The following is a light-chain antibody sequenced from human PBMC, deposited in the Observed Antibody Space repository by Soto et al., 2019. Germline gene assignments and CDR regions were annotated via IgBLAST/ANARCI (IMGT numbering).Light chain of an antibody. J-gene: IGKJ5*01. CDR1: QSITNNY. CDR2: GAS. Sequence: ETVLTQSPGTLSLSPGERATLSCRASQSITNNYLAWYQQKPGQAPRLLIYGASSRVTGIPDRFSGSGSGTDFTLTISRLEPEHFAVYYCQQYRTSPITFGQGTRLEMK. CDR3: QQYRTSPIT. V-gene: IGKV3-20*01.